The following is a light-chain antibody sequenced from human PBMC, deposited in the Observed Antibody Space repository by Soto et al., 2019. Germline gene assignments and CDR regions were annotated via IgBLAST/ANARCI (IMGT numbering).Light chain of an antibody. CDR1: SSDVGTYNY. J-gene: IGLJ1*01. Sequence: QSALTQPRSVSGSLGQSVTISCTGTSSDVGTYNYVSWYQQHPGKAPKDMIYDVSERPSGVPDRFSGSKSDNTASLTISGLQSEDEADYYCCSYAGRPRYVLGTGTKVTVL. V-gene: IGLV2-11*01. CDR2: DVS. CDR3: CSYAGRPRYV.